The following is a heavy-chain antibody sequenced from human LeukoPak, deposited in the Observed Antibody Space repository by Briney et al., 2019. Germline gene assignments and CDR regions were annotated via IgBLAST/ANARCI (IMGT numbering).Heavy chain of an antibody. CDR1: GYTFTSYV. CDR2: INAGNGNT. V-gene: IGHV1-3*01. Sequence: ASVKVSCKASGYTFTSYVIHWVRQAPGQRLEWMGWINAGNGNTKYSQEFQDRVTITRDTSASTVYMELRSLRSDDTAVYYCARGTYYYDSSGYYDYYYYYYMDVWGKGTTVTVSS. CDR3: ARGTYYYDSSGYYDYYYYYYMDV. J-gene: IGHJ6*03. D-gene: IGHD3-22*01.